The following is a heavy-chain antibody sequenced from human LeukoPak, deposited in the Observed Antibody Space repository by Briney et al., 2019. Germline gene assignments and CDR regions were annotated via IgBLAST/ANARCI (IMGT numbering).Heavy chain of an antibody. CDR3: ARDSRWIQLWDAYYFDY. CDR2: INTNTGNP. CDR1: GYTFTSYA. J-gene: IGHJ4*02. Sequence: GASVTVSCKASGYTFTSYAMNWVRQAPGQGLEWMGWINTNTGNPTYAQGFTGRSVFSLDTSVSTAYLQISSLKAEDTAVYYCARDSRWIQLWDAYYFDYWGQGTLVTVSS. D-gene: IGHD5-18*01. V-gene: IGHV7-4-1*02.